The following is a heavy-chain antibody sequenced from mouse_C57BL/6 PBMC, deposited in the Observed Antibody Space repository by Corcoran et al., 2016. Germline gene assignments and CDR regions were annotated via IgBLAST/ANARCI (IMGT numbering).Heavy chain of an antibody. CDR1: GYTFTTYG. Sequence: QIQLVQSGPELKKPGETVKIACKASGYTFTTYGMSWVKQAPGKGLTWMGWINTYSGVPTYADDFKGRFAFSLETSASTAYLQINNLKNEDTATYFCARAAQATDFDYWGQGTTLTVSS. CDR2: INTYSGVP. CDR3: ARAAQATDFDY. V-gene: IGHV9-3*01. D-gene: IGHD3-2*02. J-gene: IGHJ2*01.